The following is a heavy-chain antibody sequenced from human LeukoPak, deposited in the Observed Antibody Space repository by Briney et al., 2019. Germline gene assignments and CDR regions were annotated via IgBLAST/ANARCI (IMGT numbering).Heavy chain of an antibody. CDR3: ARDRSTSDY. J-gene: IGHJ4*02. V-gene: IGHV1-18*04. CDR2: ISPYNGNT. Sequence: ASVKVSCKASGYTFSNYGISWVRQAPGQGLEWMGWISPYNGNTDYAQNLRGRVTMTTDTSTSTVYMELRSLRSDDTAVYYCARDRSTSDYWGQGTLVTVSS. CDR1: GYTFSNYG. D-gene: IGHD2-2*01.